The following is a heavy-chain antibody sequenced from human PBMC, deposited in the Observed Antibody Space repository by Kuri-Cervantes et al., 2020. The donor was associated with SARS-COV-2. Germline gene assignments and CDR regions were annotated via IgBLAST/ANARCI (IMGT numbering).Heavy chain of an antibody. J-gene: IGHJ6*02. Sequence: GESLKISCAASGFSFRGYGMHWVRQAPGKGLEWVAVISNDGRNKYYADSVKGRFTISRDNSKNTLYLQMNSLRAEDTAVYYCAKADWANYYHYYGMDVWGQGTTVTVSS. CDR1: GFSFRGYG. V-gene: IGHV3-30*18. CDR3: AKADWANYYHYYGMDV. CDR2: ISNDGRNK. D-gene: IGHD3-9*01.